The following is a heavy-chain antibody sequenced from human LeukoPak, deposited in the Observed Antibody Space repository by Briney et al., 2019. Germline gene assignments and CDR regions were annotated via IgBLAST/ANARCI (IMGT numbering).Heavy chain of an antibody. CDR2: IYYSGST. D-gene: IGHD3-3*01. CDR3: ARAGSMFGVLVFDY. J-gene: IGHJ4*02. V-gene: IGHV4-59*01. CDR1: GGSITSYY. Sequence: SETLSLTCTVSGGSITSYYWSWIRQPPGKGLEWIGYIYYSGSTDYNPSLKSRVTISVDTSKNQFSLNLSSVTAADTAVYYCARAGSMFGVLVFDYWGQGTLVTVSS.